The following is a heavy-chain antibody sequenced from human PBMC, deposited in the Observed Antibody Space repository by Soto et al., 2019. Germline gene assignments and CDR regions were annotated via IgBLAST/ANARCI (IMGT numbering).Heavy chain of an antibody. J-gene: IGHJ5*02. CDR3: AKDQNYYDSSGYYFNWFDP. Sequence: GGSLRLSCAASGFTFSSYGMHWVRQAPGKGLDWVAVISYDGSNKYYADSVKGRFTISRDNSKNTLYLQMNSLRAEDTAVYYCAKDQNYYDSSGYYFNWFDPWGQGTLVTVSS. V-gene: IGHV3-30*18. D-gene: IGHD3-22*01. CDR1: GFTFSSYG. CDR2: ISYDGSNK.